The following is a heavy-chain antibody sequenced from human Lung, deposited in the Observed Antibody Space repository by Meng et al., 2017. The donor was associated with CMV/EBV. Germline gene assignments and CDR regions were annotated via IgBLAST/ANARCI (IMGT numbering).Heavy chain of an antibody. J-gene: IGHJ4*02. CDR1: GFTFSSYR. CDR2: ISSTSAYI. Sequence: GESXKISCAASGFTFSSYRINWVRQAPGKGLEWVASISSTSAYIYYAESVEGRFIISRDNAKSSLYLTMDNLAVEDTAVYYCATGATLDYWGPG. D-gene: IGHD3-10*01. CDR3: ATGATLDY. V-gene: IGHV3-21*01.